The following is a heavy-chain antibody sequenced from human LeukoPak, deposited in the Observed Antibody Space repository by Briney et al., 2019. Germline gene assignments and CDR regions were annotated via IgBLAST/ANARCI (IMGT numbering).Heavy chain of an antibody. CDR2: INPSGGST. J-gene: IGHJ4*02. CDR3: ARDRYYYDSSGYIRGISFDY. V-gene: IGHV1-46*01. D-gene: IGHD3-22*01. Sequence: ASVKVSCKASGYTFTSYYMHWVRQGPRQGLEWMGIINPSGGSTSYAQKFQGRVTMTRDTSTSTVYMELSSLRSEDTAVYYCARDRYYYDSSGYIRGISFDYWGQGTLVTVSS. CDR1: GYTFTSYY.